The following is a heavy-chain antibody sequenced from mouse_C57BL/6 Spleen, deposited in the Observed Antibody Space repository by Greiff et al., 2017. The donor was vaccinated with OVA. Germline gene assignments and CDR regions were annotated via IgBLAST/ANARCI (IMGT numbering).Heavy chain of an antibody. J-gene: IGHJ2*01. CDR2: IYPGDGDT. CDR3: ARSPRGGLVDD. V-gene: IGHV1-80*01. CDR1: GYAFSSYW. D-gene: IGHD3-3*01. Sequence: VQLVESGAELVKPGASVKISCKASGYAFSSYWMNWVKQRPGKGLEWIGQIYPGDGDTNYNGKFKGKATLTADKSSSTAYMQLSSLTSEDSAVYFCARSPRGGLVDDWGQGTTLTVSS.